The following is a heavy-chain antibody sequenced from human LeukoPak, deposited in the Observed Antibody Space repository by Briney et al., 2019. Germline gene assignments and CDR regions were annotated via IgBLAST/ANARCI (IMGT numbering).Heavy chain of an antibody. CDR1: GGSFSGYY. D-gene: IGHD1-26*01. J-gene: IGHJ5*02. Sequence: PSETLSLTCAVYGGSFSGYYWSWIRQPPGKGLEWIGEINHSGSTNYNPSLKSRVTISVDTSKNQFSLKLSSVTAADTAVYYCAVGATDGNWFDPWGQGTLVTVSS. CDR2: INHSGST. V-gene: IGHV4-34*01. CDR3: AVGATDGNWFDP.